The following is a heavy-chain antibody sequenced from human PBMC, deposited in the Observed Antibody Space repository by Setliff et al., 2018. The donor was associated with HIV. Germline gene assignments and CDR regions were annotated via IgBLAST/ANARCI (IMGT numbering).Heavy chain of an antibody. V-gene: IGHV4-38-2*02. D-gene: IGHD6-19*01. Sequence: PSETLSLTCTVSGDFFSSDYYWGWIRQPPGKGLEWIGSFYETGYTYYNPSLKSRVTISVGASKSQFSLNLTSVTVADTAIYYCAGYTTAWFAPYWGQGTLVTVSS. J-gene: IGHJ4*02. CDR3: AGYTTAWFAPY. CDR1: GDFFSSDYY. CDR2: FYETGYT.